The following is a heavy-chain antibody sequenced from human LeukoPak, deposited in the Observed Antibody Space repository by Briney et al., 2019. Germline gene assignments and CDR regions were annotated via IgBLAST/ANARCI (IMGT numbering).Heavy chain of an antibody. CDR3: ARDTELVVDTAMVGKAYYFDY. CDR2: IIPILGIT. Sequence: SVKVSCKASGGTFSSYAISWVRQAPGQGLEWVGRIIPILGITNYAQKFQGRVTITADKSTSTAYMELSSLRSEDTAVYYCARDTELVVDTAMVGKAYYFDYWGQGTLVTVSS. J-gene: IGHJ4*02. CDR1: GGTFSSYA. V-gene: IGHV1-69*04. D-gene: IGHD5-18*01.